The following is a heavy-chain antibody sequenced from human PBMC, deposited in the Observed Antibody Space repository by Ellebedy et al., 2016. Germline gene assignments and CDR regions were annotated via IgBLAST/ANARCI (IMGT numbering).Heavy chain of an antibody. J-gene: IGHJ4*02. CDR2: ISSSSSYL. CDR3: ARISSCIGGTCYPDY. CDR1: GITLSSYA. D-gene: IGHD2-15*01. Sequence: GESLKISCAASGITLSSYAMSWVRQAPGKGLEWVSSISSSSSYLYYADSVKGRFTISRDNAKNSLYLQMNSLRVEDTAVYYCARISSCIGGTCYPDYWGQGTLVTVSS. V-gene: IGHV3-21*01.